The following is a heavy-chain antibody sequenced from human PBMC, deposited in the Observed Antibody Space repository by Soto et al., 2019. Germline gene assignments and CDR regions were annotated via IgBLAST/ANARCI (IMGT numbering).Heavy chain of an antibody. V-gene: IGHV3-23*01. Sequence: GGSLRLSCAASGFIFTNYAMSWVRQAPGKGLEWVSAISGGGESTFYADSVKGRFTISRDNSKNTLYLQMNSLRVEDTAIYYCAKDLVGPTGEWGQGALVTVSS. CDR1: GFIFTNYA. CDR2: ISGGGEST. D-gene: IGHD1-26*01. J-gene: IGHJ4*02. CDR3: AKDLVGPTGE.